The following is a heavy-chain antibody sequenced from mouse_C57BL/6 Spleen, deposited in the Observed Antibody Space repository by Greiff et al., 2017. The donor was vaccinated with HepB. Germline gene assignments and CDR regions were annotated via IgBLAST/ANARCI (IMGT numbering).Heavy chain of an antibody. V-gene: IGHV1-59*01. D-gene: IGHD1-1*02. CDR2: IDPSDSYT. Sequence: QVQLQQSGAELVRPGTSVKLSCKASGYTFTSYWMHWVKQRPGQGLEWIGVIDPSDSYTNYNQKFKGKATLTVDTSSSTAYMQLSSLTSEDSAVYYCARSRWADYWGQGTTLTVSS. J-gene: IGHJ2*01. CDR3: ARSRWADY. CDR1: GYTFTSYW.